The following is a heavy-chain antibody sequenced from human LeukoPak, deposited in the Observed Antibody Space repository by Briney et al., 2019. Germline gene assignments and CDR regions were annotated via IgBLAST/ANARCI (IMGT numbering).Heavy chain of an antibody. J-gene: IGHJ4*01. CDR2: ISGSGGST. D-gene: IGHD2-2*01. CDR3: AKAGIVVVPAALDY. V-gene: IGHV3-23*01. CDR1: GFTFSSYA. Sequence: PGGSLRLSCAASGFTFSSYAMSWVRQAPGKGLEWVSAISGSGGSTYYADSVKGRFTISRDNSKNTLYLQMNSLRAEDTAVYYCAKAGIVVVPAALDYWGQEPWSPSPQ.